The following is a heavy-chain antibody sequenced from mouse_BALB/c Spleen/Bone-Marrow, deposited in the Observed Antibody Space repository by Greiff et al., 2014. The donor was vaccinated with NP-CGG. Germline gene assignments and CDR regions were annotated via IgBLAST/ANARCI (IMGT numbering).Heavy chain of an antibody. J-gene: IGHJ4*01. CDR3: ARRWSGAMDY. V-gene: IGHV1-18*01. CDR1: GYSFTACF. D-gene: IGHD2-3*01. CDR2: INPYDGAT. Sequence: EVQLQQSGPELVKPGASMKISCEASGYSFTACFIHWIKQSHVKSLEWIGRINPYDGATTYNQNFNDKASLTVDKSSSTAYMELHSLTSEDSAVYYCARRWSGAMDYWGQGTSVTVSS.